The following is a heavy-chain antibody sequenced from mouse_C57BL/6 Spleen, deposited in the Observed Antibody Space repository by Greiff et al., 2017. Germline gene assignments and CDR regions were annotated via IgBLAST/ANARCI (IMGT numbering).Heavy chain of an antibody. CDR3: ARWLPYAMDY. CDR1: GYTFTDYN. Sequence: EVQGVESGPELVKPGASVKMSCKASGYTFTDYNMHWVKQSHGKSLEWIGYINPNNGGTSYNQKFKGKATLTVNKSSSTAYMELRSLTSEDSAVYYCARWLPYAMDYWGQGTSVTVSS. CDR2: INPNNGGT. V-gene: IGHV1-22*01. D-gene: IGHD2-2*01. J-gene: IGHJ4*01.